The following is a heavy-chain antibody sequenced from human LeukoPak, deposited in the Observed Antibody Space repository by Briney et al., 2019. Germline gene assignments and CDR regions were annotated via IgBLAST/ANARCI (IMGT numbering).Heavy chain of an antibody. V-gene: IGHV1-2*02. Sequence: PSVTVSCKASGYTFTGYYMHWVRQAPGQGLEWMGWINPNSGGTNYAQKFQGRVTMTRDTSISTAYMELSRLRSDDTAVYYCARTYSSGGEVDYWGQGTLVTVSS. J-gene: IGHJ4*02. CDR3: ARTYSSGGEVDY. CDR1: GYTFTGYY. D-gene: IGHD6-19*01. CDR2: INPNSGGT.